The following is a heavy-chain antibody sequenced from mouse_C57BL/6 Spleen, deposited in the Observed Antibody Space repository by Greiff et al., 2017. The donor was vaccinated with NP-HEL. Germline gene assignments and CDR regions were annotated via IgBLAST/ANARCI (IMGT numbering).Heavy chain of an antibody. D-gene: IGHD1-1*01. Sequence: QVQLQQSGPGLVQPSQSLSITCTVSGFSLTSYGVHWVRQSPGKGLEWLGVIWSGGSTDYNAAFISRLSISKDNSKSQVFFKMNSLQADDTAIYYFARKFHYYGSSHWYFDVWGTGTTVTVSS. V-gene: IGHV2-2*01. J-gene: IGHJ1*03. CDR1: GFSLTSYG. CDR3: ARKFHYYGSSHWYFDV. CDR2: IWSGGST.